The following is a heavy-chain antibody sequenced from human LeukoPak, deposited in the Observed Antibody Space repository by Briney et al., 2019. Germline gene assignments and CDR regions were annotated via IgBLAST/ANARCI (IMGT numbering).Heavy chain of an antibody. CDR3: AKGLSAAGDYYFDY. Sequence: GGSLRLSCAASGFTFSNYAMSWVRQAPGKGLEWLSTISGSGGSTYYADSVKGRFTISRDNSKNTVYLQMKSLRVEATAVYYCAKGLSAAGDYYFDYWSQGALVTVSS. J-gene: IGHJ4*02. CDR1: GFTFSNYA. V-gene: IGHV3-23*01. D-gene: IGHD2-21*01. CDR2: ISGSGGST.